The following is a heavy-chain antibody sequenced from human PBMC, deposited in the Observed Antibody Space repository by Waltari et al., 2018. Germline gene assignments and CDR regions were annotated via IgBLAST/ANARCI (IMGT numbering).Heavy chain of an antibody. CDR1: GFPFSYYS. Sequence: EVKLVESGGGLVKPGGSVEPSGLVLGFPFSYYSMDWVRRAQGNGLEWVASITGSSDFRYHADSVNGRFTISRDNSKNTLYLQMNSLRAEDSAVYYCASQSTTLFDYWGQGTLVTVSS. V-gene: IGHV3-21*01. CDR2: ITGSSDFR. CDR3: ASQSTTLFDY. D-gene: IGHD2-15*01. J-gene: IGHJ4*02.